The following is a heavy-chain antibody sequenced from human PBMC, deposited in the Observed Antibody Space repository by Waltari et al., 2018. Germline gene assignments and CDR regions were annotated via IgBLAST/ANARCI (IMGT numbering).Heavy chain of an antibody. CDR3: ARRIAAAGMSYYYYYYMDV. D-gene: IGHD6-13*01. CDR2: IYYSGST. V-gene: IGHV4-59*01. J-gene: IGHJ6*03. CDR1: GGSISSYY. Sequence: QVQLQESGPGLVKPSETLSLTCTVSGGSISSYYWSWIRQPPGKGLEWIGYIYYSGSTTDNTSLKSRVTISVDTSKNQFSLKRSSVTAADTAVYYCARRIAAAGMSYYYYYYMDVWGKGTTVTVSS.